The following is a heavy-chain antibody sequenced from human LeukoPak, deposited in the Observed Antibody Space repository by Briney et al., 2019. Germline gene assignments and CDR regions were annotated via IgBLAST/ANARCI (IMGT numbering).Heavy chain of an antibody. CDR2: IYYSGST. CDR1: ESSSSSSSYY. V-gene: IGHV4-39*01. CDR3: ARRRGVIQMWFDP. D-gene: IGHD3-10*01. Sequence: SETLTLVSTNPESSSSSSSYYWGWILQPPGKGLEWIGSIYYSGSTYYNPSLKSRVTISVDTSKNQFSLKLSSVTAADTAVYYCARRRGVIQMWFDPWGQGTLVTVSS. J-gene: IGHJ5*02.